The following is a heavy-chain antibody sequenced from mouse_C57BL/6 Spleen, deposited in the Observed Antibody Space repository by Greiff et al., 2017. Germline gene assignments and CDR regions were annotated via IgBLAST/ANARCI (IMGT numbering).Heavy chain of an antibody. CDR1: GYTFTSYW. V-gene: IGHV1-7*01. D-gene: IGHD2-4*01. CDR2: INPSSGYT. CDR3: ARQYDYDGGFAY. J-gene: IGHJ3*01. Sequence: VQRVESGAELAKPGASVKLSCKASGYTFTSYWMHWVKQRPGQGLEWIGYINPSSGYTKYNQKFKDKATLTADKSSSTAYMQLSSLTYEDSTVYYCARQYDYDGGFAYWGQGTLVTVSA.